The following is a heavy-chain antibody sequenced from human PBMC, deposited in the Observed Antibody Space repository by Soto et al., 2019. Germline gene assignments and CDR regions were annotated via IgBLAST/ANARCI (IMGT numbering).Heavy chain of an antibody. CDR3: ARCHCSGGSCPSYNWFDP. Sequence: QLQLQESGPGLVKPSETLSLTCTVSGGSISSSSYYWGWIRQPPGKGLEWIGSIYYSGSTYYNPSLKSRVTLSVDTPKNQFSLKLSSVTAADTAVYYCARCHCSGGSCPSYNWFDPWGQGTLVTVSS. CDR1: GGSISSSSYY. J-gene: IGHJ5*02. V-gene: IGHV4-39*01. D-gene: IGHD2-15*01. CDR2: IYYSGST.